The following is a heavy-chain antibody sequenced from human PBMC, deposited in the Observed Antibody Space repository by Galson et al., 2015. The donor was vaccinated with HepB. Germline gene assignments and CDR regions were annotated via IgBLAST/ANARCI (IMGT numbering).Heavy chain of an antibody. CDR3: ARVADSHYGDHTHFDS. J-gene: IGHJ4*02. Sequence: SLRLSCAASGFTFRDYYMSWIRQTPGKGLEWLSYISSNTGTYTNYADSVKGRLTISGDNAENSLYLQMSSLRVEDTAVYYCARVADSHYGDHTHFDSWGQGTLVSVSS. CDR1: GFTFRDYY. V-gene: IGHV3-11*06. D-gene: IGHD4-17*01. CDR2: ISSNTGTYT.